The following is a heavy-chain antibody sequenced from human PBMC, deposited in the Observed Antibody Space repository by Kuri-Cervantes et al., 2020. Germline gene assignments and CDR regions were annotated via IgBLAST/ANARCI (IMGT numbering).Heavy chain of an antibody. CDR3: ARSSGVGSTVAGLGFDY. D-gene: IGHD6-19*01. Sequence: ASVKVSCKASGYTFNSYHIHWVRQAPGQGLEWLGIINPSGGSTSYAQKFQGRVTMTRDTSTSTVYMELSSLRSEDAAVYYCARSSGVGSTVAGLGFDYWGQGTLVTVSS. CDR1: GYTFNSYH. CDR2: INPSGGST. V-gene: IGHV1-46*02. J-gene: IGHJ4*02.